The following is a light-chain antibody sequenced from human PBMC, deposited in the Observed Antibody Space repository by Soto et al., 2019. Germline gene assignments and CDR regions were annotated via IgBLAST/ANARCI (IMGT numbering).Light chain of an antibody. V-gene: IGLV1-40*01. J-gene: IGLJ2*01. CDR2: GNN. CDR3: QSHDSSLSGSRV. CDR1: SSNIGTGYD. Sequence: QSVLTQPPSVSGAPGQRVTISCTGSSSNIGTGYDVHWYQQVPGTARKLLIYGNNNRPSGVPDRFSGSKSGTSASLAITGLQAEDEADYYCQSHDSSLSGSRVFGGGTQLTVL.